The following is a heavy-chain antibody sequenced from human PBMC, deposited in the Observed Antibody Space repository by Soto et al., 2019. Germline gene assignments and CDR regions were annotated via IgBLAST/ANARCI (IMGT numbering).Heavy chain of an antibody. Sequence: QVQLVQSGAEVKKPGASVKVSCKASGYTFTSYAMHWVRQAPGQRLEWMGWVNAGNGNTKYSQKFQGRVTITRDTSANTAYMELSSLRSEDTAVYYCGSDRLRYFYRLSDYWGQGTLVTVSS. D-gene: IGHD3-9*01. V-gene: IGHV1-3*01. CDR2: VNAGNGNT. CDR1: GYTFTSYA. J-gene: IGHJ4*02. CDR3: GSDRLRYFYRLSDY.